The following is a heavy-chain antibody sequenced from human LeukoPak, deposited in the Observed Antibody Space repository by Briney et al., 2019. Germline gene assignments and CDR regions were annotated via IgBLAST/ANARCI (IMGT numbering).Heavy chain of an antibody. CDR3: ARSDGDLYFDY. CDR1: GFTFSSYS. D-gene: IGHD4-17*01. V-gene: IGHV3-21*01. J-gene: IGHJ4*02. CDR2: ISSSSSYI. Sequence: SGGSLRLSCAASGFTFSSYSMNWVCQAPGKGLEWVSSISSSSSYIYYADSVKGRFTISRDNAKNSLYLQMNSLRAEDTAVYYCARSDGDLYFDYWGQGTLVTVSS.